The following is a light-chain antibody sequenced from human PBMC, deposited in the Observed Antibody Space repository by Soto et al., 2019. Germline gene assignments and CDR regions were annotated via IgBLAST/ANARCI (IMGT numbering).Light chain of an antibody. Sequence: DIQMTQSPSTLSASVGDRVTITCRASQSISSWLAWYQQKPGKAPKLLIYKASSLESGVPSRLSGSGSGTEFTLTISSLQPDDFATYYCQQSWTFGQGTKVEIK. CDR2: KAS. J-gene: IGKJ1*01. V-gene: IGKV1-5*03. CDR1: QSISSW. CDR3: QQSWT.